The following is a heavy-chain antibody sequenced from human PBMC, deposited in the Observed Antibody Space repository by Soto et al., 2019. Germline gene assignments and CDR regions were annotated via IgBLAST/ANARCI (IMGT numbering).Heavy chain of an antibody. J-gene: IGHJ6*02. CDR1: GFTVSSNY. CDR3: ARDIAPRGYYYYAMDV. CDR2: IYSGGST. Sequence: GGSLRLSCAASGFTVSSNYMSWVRQAPGKGLEWVSIIYSGGSTYYADSVKGRFTISRDNSKNTLYLQMNSLRAEDTAVYYCARDIAPRGYYYYAMDVWGQGTTVTVS. V-gene: IGHV3-53*01. D-gene: IGHD6-6*01.